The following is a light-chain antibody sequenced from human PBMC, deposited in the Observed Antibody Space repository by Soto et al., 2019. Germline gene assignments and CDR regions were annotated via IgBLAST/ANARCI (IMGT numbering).Light chain of an antibody. Sequence: DIQLTQSPSFLSASVGDRVTVTCRASQDIGSYLAWYQQKPGKAPELLIHAASTLQSGVPSRFSGSGSGTEFTLTIGSVQPEDFATYYCQQLYSYPRTFGGGTKVELK. CDR3: QQLYSYPRT. V-gene: IGKV1-9*01. J-gene: IGKJ4*01. CDR2: AAS. CDR1: QDIGSY.